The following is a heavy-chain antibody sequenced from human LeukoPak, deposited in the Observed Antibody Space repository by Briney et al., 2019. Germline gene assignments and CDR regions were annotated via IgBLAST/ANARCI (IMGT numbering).Heavy chain of an antibody. CDR1: GYTFTGYY. CDR2: INPNSGGT. V-gene: IGHV1-2*02. J-gene: IGHJ6*02. Sequence: ASVKVSCKASGYTFTGYYMHWVRQAPGQGLEWMGWINPNSGGTNYAQKFQERVTITRDMSTSTAYMELSSLRSEDTAVYYCAAGVRWIQLWPMELYGMDVWGQGTTVTVSS. CDR3: AAGVRWIQLWPMELYGMDV. D-gene: IGHD5-18*01.